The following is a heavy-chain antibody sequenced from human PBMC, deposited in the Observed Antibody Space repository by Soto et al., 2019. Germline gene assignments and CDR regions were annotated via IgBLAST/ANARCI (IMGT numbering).Heavy chain of an antibody. V-gene: IGHV4-30-4*01. D-gene: IGHD5-18*01. CDR1: GGSISSGDYY. J-gene: IGHJ4*02. CDR2: IYYSGST. CDR3: ASNSYGSTFYDY. Sequence: QVQLQESGPGLVKPSQTLSLTCTVSGGSISSGDYYWSWIRQPPGKGLEWIGYIYYSGSTYYNPSLRIRVTISVDTSKTQFSLKLSSVTAADTAVYYCASNSYGSTFYDYWGQGTLVTVSS.